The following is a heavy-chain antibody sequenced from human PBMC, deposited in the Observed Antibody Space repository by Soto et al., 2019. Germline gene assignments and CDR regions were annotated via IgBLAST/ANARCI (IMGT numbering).Heavy chain of an antibody. CDR2: ISGSGGST. V-gene: IGHV3-23*01. Sequence: EVQLLESGGGLVQPGGSLRLSCAASGFTFSSYAMSWVRQAPGKGLEWVSAISGSGGSTYYADSVKGRFTISRDNSKNTLYLQMNSLRAEDTAVYYCATLPRYDYKPEDFDYWGQGTLVTVSS. D-gene: IGHD3-16*01. CDR3: ATLPRYDYKPEDFDY. J-gene: IGHJ4*02. CDR1: GFTFSSYA.